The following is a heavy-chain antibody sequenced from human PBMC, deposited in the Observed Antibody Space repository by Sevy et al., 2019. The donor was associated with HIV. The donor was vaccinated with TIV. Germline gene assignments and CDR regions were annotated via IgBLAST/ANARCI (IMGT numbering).Heavy chain of an antibody. CDR2: ISGSGGLT. Sequence: GGSLRLSCAASGFTFIPYAMNWVRQAPGKGLEWVSGISGSGGLTYYADSVKGRFSISRDNSKNTLYLQMNSLRADDTAVYYCAKGSVAARVGNYFDNWGRGALVTVSS. J-gene: IGHJ4*02. D-gene: IGHD6-19*01. CDR3: AKGSVAARVGNYFDN. CDR1: GFTFIPYA. V-gene: IGHV3-23*01.